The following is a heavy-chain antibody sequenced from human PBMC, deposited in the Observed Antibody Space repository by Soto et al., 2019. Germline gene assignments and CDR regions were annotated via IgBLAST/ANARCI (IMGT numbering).Heavy chain of an antibody. CDR1: GGTFSSYA. V-gene: IGHV1-69*06. Sequence: GASVKVSCKASGGTFSSYAISWVRQAPGQGLEWMGGIIPIFGTANYAQKFQGRVTITADKSTSTAYMELSSLRSEDTAVYYCARSGPQRSTTGTKNSHYIFDYWGQGTLVTVSS. CDR2: IIPIFGTA. CDR3: ARSGPQRSTTGTKNSHYIFDY. D-gene: IGHD1-1*01. J-gene: IGHJ4*02.